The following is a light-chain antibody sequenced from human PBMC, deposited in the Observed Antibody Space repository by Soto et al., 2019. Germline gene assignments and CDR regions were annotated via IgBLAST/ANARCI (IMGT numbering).Light chain of an antibody. Sequence: QSALAQPASVSGSPGQSITISCTGTSSDVGAYEYVSWYQHHPGKAPKLILYEVSNRPSGVSDRFSGSKSGNTASLTISGLQAEDEADYYCGSYTTIYPYVFGLGTKVTVL. J-gene: IGLJ1*01. CDR3: GSYTTIYPYV. CDR1: SSDVGAYEY. CDR2: EVS. V-gene: IGLV2-14*01.